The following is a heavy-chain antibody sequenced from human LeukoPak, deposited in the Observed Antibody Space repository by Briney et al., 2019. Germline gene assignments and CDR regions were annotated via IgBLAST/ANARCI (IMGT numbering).Heavy chain of an antibody. CDR2: ISYDGSVK. CDR3: AKGRGGDYSYGSYYFDQ. Sequence: PGGSLRLSCAVSGFSFSSYGMHWVRQAPGKGLEWVAVISYDGSVKYYADSVKGRFTISRDNPKNTLYLQMNSLGAVDTAVYYCAKGRGGDYSYGSYYFDQWGQGTLVTVSS. V-gene: IGHV3-30*18. CDR1: GFSFSSYG. J-gene: IGHJ4*02. D-gene: IGHD5-18*01.